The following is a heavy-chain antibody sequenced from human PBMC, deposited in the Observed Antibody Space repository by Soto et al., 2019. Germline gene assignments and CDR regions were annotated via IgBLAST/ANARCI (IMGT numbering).Heavy chain of an antibody. CDR1: GGTFSSYA. D-gene: IGHD5-18*01. V-gene: IGHV1-69*12. CDR3: ARGSGGYIQLWSWFDP. J-gene: IGHJ5*02. Sequence: QVQLVQSGAEVQKPGSSVKVSCKASGGTFSSYAISWVRQAPGQGLEWRGGIIPIFGTANYAQKFQGRVTITADESTSTAYMELSSLRSEDTAVYYCARGSGGYIQLWSWFDPWGQGTLVTVSP. CDR2: IIPIFGTA.